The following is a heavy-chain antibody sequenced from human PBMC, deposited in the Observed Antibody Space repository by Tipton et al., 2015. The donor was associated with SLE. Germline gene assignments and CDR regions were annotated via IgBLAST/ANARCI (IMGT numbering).Heavy chain of an antibody. Sequence: LRLSCTVSGGSITSNTYYWGWIRQPPGKGLEWIGSSFHTGSAYYNPSLKSRVIMSVDTSKNQFSLKLSSVTAADTAVHYCARHADYFEWPHEWYFDLWCRGALVTVSS. CDR2: SFHTGSA. D-gene: IGHD3-9*01. J-gene: IGHJ2*01. CDR3: ARHADYFEWPHEWYFDL. V-gene: IGHV4-39*01. CDR1: GGSITSNTYY.